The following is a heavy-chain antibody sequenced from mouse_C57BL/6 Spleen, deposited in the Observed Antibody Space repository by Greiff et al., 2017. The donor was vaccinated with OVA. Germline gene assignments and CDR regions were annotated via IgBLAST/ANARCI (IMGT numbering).Heavy chain of an antibody. V-gene: IGHV1-55*01. J-gene: IGHJ1*03. Sequence: QVQLQQPGAELVKPGASVKMSCKASGYTFTSYWITWVKQRPGQGLEWIGDIYPGSGSTNYNEKFKSKATLTVDTSSSTAYMQLSSLTSEDSAVYYCGRERVYDGYEYFDVWGTGTTVTVAS. CDR1: GYTFTSYW. CDR2: IYPGSGST. D-gene: IGHD2-3*01. CDR3: GRERVYDGYEYFDV.